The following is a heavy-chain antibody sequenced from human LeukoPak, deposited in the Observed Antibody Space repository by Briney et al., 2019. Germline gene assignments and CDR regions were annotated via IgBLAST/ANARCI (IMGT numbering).Heavy chain of an antibody. V-gene: IGHV1-46*01. CDR1: GYTFTSYY. Sequence: GASVKVSCKASGYTFTSYYMHWVRQAPGQGLEWMGIINPSGGSTSYAQKFQGRVTMTRDTSTSTVYMELSSLRSEDTAVYYCARGGATPYYYDSGSSSSYFDYWGQGTLVTVSS. CDR3: ARGGATPYYYDSGSSSSYFDY. D-gene: IGHD3-10*01. J-gene: IGHJ4*02. CDR2: INPSGGST.